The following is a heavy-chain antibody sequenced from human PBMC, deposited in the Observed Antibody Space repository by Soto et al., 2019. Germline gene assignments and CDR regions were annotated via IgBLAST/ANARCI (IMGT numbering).Heavy chain of an antibody. CDR3: AGDLKRWYYYDSSGYYNDY. CDR2: IYHSGST. J-gene: IGHJ4*02. Sequence: KGSETLSLTYPVSGYSISTGCYWGWIRQPPGRGREWIGSIYHSGSTYYNPSLKSRVTISVDANKNQFSLKQSSVTAADTAVYYCAGDLKRWYYYDSSGYYNDYWGQGTLVTVSS. V-gene: IGHV4-38-2*02. D-gene: IGHD3-22*01. CDR1: GYSISTGCY.